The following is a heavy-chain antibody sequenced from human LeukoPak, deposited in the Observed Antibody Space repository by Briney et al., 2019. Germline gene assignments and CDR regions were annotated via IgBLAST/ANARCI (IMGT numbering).Heavy chain of an antibody. J-gene: IGHJ4*02. Sequence: PSETLSLTCTVSGGSISSYYWSWIRQPPGKGLEWIGYIYYSGSTNYNPSLKSRVTISVDKSKNQFSLKLSSVTAADTAVYYCARGGRLRFLDYWGQGTLVTVSS. CDR2: IYYSGST. D-gene: IGHD3-3*01. CDR1: GGSISSYY. CDR3: ARGGRLRFLDY. V-gene: IGHV4-59*12.